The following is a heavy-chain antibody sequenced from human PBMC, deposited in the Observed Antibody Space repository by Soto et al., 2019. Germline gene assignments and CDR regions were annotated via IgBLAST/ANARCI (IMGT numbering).Heavy chain of an antibody. CDR2: IYWNDDK. D-gene: IGHD3-22*01. CDR3: AHSYVKYYYDSSGYYYDY. V-gene: IGHV2-5*01. J-gene: IGHJ4*02. Sequence: SGPTLGNPTQTLTLTCTFSGFSLSTSGVGVGWIRQPPGKALEWLALIYWNDDKRYSPSLKSRLTITKDTSKNQVVLTMTNMDPVDTATYYCAHSYVKYYYDSSGYYYDYWGQGTLVTVS. CDR1: GFSLSTSGVG.